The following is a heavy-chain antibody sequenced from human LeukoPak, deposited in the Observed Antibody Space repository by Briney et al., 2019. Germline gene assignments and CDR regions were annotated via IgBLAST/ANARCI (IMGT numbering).Heavy chain of an antibody. CDR3: ARGRADYDYVWGARYYFDY. CDR2: INSDGSST. V-gene: IGHV3-74*01. D-gene: IGHD3-16*01. J-gene: IGHJ4*02. Sequence: PGGSLRLSCAASGFTFSSYWMHWVRQAPGKGLVWVSRINSDGSSTNYADSVKGRFTISRDNAKNILYLQMNSLRAEDTAVYYCARGRADYDYVWGARYYFDYWGQGTLVTVSS. CDR1: GFTFSSYW.